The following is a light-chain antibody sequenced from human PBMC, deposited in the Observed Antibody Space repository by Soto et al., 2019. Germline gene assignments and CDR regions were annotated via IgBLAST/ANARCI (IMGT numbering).Light chain of an antibody. V-gene: IGLV2-11*01. J-gene: IGLJ1*01. CDR2: DVI. Sequence: QSVVTQPRSVSGSPGQSVTISCTGTSSDVGTYTYVSWYQQHPGKAPKLIIYDVIKRPSGVPDRFSGSKSGNTASLTISGLQAEDEADYYCCSYAGSYTHVFGTGTKV. CDR3: CSYAGSYTHV. CDR1: SSDVGTYTY.